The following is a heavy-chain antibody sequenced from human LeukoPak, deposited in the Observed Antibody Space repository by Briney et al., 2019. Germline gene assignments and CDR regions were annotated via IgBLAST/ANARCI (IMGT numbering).Heavy chain of an antibody. Sequence: PGGSLRLSCAASGFTFSSYAVSWVRQAPGKGLEWVSAISGSGGSTYYADSVKGRFTISRDNSKNTLYLQMNSLRAEDTAVYYCAKTYDILTGYYHFDYWGQGTLVTVSS. D-gene: IGHD3-9*01. V-gene: IGHV3-23*01. CDR3: AKTYDILTGYYHFDY. J-gene: IGHJ4*02. CDR1: GFTFSSYA. CDR2: ISGSGGST.